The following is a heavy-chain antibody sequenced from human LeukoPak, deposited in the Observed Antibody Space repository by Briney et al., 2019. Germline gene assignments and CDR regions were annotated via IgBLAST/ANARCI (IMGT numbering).Heavy chain of an antibody. V-gene: IGHV1-46*01. J-gene: IGHJ4*02. Sequence: GASVKDSCKASEDTFTNYYMHWVRQAPGQGLEWMGVINPSGGSTRYAQKFQGRVTMTRDMSTSTVYMELSSLRSEDTAVYYCARGISSSPGVFDYWGQGTLVTVSS. CDR3: ARGISSSPGVFDY. CDR2: INPSGGST. D-gene: IGHD6-6*01. CDR1: EDTFTNYY.